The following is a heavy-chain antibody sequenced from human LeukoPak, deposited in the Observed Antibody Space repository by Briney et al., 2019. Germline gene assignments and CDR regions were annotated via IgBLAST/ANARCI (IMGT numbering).Heavy chain of an antibody. J-gene: IGHJ4*02. V-gene: IGHV4-59*11. Sequence: SETLSLTCSVSGASINSHYWSWVRQPPGKRREWLGYIFNTGNTNYNPSLASRVTMSVDTSRAQFFLRLSPVTAADTAIYYCASRPADTTWYGVFDYWSQGTLVTVSS. CDR1: GASINSHY. D-gene: IGHD3-10*01. CDR3: ASRPADTTWYGVFDY. CDR2: IFNTGNT.